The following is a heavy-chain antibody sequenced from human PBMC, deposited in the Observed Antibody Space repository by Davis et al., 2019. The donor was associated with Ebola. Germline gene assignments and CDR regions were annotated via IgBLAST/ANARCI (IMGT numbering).Heavy chain of an antibody. CDR3: ARDPLGCSSTSCYISYYYYGMDV. CDR2: ISSSSSYI. V-gene: IGHV3-21*01. J-gene: IGHJ6*04. Sequence: GESLKISCAASGFTFSSYAMHWVRQAPGKGLEWVSSISSSSSYIYYADSVKGRFTISRDNAKNSLYLQMNSLRAEDTAVYYCARDPLGCSSTSCYISYYYYGMDVWGKGTTVTVSS. D-gene: IGHD2-2*01. CDR1: GFTFSSYA.